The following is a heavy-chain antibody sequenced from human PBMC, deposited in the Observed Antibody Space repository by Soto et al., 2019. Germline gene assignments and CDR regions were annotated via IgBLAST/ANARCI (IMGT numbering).Heavy chain of an antibody. CDR3: ARRLGTDSSVYYCEHSNGFDH. Sequence: GESLKISCKGSGYSFTSYWIGWVRQMPGKGLEWMGIIYPGDSDTRYSPSFQGQVTISADKSISTAYLQWSSLKASDTAMYYCARRLGTDSSVYYCEHSNGFDHWGQGPRVTVS. J-gene: IGHJ4*02. CDR1: GYSFTSYW. V-gene: IGHV5-51*01. D-gene: IGHD3-22*01. CDR2: IYPGDSDT.